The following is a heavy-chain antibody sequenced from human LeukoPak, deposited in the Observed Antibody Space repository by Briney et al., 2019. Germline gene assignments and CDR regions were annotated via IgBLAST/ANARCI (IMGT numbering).Heavy chain of an antibody. CDR1: GGTFSSYA. Sequence: GASVKVSCKASGGTFSSYAISWVRQAPGQGLEWMGGIIPIFGTADYAQKFQGRVTITADESTSTAYMELSSLRSEDTAVYYCAKEVSVGYCSSTSCYRLPFDPWGQGTLVTVSS. CDR3: AKEVSVGYCSSTSCYRLPFDP. J-gene: IGHJ5*02. D-gene: IGHD2-2*01. CDR2: IIPIFGTA. V-gene: IGHV1-69*01.